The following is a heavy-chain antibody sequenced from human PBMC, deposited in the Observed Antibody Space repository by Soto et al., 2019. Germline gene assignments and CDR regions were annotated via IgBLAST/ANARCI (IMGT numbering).Heavy chain of an antibody. CDR1: GGSISSGGYS. J-gene: IGHJ5*01. CDR2: IYHSGST. CDR3: ARLIGNSWLDS. V-gene: IGHV4-30-2*01. D-gene: IGHD3-16*01. Sequence: SETLSLTCAVSGGSISSGGYSWSWIRQPPGKGLEWIGYIYHSGSTYYNPSLKSRVTISVDRSNNQLSLQLNSVTPDDTAVYYCARLIGNSWLDSWGQGTLVNVSS.